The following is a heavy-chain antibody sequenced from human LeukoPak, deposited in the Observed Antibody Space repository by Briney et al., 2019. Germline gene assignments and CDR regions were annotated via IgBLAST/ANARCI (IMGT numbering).Heavy chain of an antibody. D-gene: IGHD3-22*01. V-gene: IGHV3-9*01. CDR1: GFTFDDYA. CDR2: ISWNSGNI. CDR3: AKEGPYYDSSGYYLDY. J-gene: IGHJ4*02. Sequence: PGRSLRLSCAASGFTFDDYAMPWVRQAPGKGLEWVSGISWNSGNIGYADSVKGRFTISRDNAKNSLYLQMNSLRAEDTALYYCAKEGPYYDSSGYYLDYWGQGTLVTVSS.